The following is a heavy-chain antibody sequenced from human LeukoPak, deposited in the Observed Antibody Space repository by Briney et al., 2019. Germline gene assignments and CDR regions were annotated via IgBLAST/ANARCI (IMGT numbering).Heavy chain of an antibody. CDR1: GYTFTAYF. D-gene: IGHD2-2*01. CDR3: ARDYCSSTSCLFDY. Sequence: GASVKVSCKASGYTFTAYFMHWVRQAPGQGLEWMGRVNPNSGVTNSIQKFQGRVTMTRDTSISTAYMELSRLGFDDTAVYYCARDYCSSTSCLFDYWGQGTLVTVSS. V-gene: IGHV1-2*06. CDR2: VNPNSGVT. J-gene: IGHJ4*02.